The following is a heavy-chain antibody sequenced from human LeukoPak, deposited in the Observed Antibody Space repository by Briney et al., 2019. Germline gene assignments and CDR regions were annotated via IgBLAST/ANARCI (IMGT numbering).Heavy chain of an antibody. Sequence: SETLSLTCTVSGGSISSYYWSWIRQPPGKGLEWIGYFHYSGNTKYNPSLKSRVTISVDTSKNQFSLKLSSVTAADTAVYYCARSARGYSYGHIDYWGQGTLVTVSS. J-gene: IGHJ4*02. CDR3: ARSARGYSYGHIDY. D-gene: IGHD5-18*01. CDR1: GGSISSYY. V-gene: IGHV4-59*01. CDR2: FHYSGNT.